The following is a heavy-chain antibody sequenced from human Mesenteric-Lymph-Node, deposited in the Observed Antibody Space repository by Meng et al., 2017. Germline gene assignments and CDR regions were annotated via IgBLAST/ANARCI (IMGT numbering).Heavy chain of an antibody. CDR3: GRDNWGSIDY. J-gene: IGHJ4*02. D-gene: IGHD7-27*01. V-gene: IGHV4-59*01. Sequence: ESLKISCAASGFTFSSYWMSWVRQAPGKGLEWIGYICDSGSTNYNPSLKSRLTMSMDTSKNHFSLKLSSVTAADTAAYYCGRDNWGSIDYWGQGTLVTVSS. CDR1: GFTFSSYW. CDR2: ICDSGST.